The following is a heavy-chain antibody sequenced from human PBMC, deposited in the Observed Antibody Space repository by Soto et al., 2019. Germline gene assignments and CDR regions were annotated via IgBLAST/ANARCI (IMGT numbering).Heavy chain of an antibody. V-gene: IGHV4-34*01. CDR2: INHSGST. Sequence: SETLSLTCAVYGGSFSGYYWSWIRQPPGKGLEWIGEINHSGSTNYNPSLKSRVTISVDTSKNQFSLKLSSVTAADTAVYYCARGLGVLLWFGAFMDVWGQGTTVT. CDR3: ARGLGVLLWFGAFMDV. J-gene: IGHJ6*02. CDR1: GGSFSGYY. D-gene: IGHD3-10*01.